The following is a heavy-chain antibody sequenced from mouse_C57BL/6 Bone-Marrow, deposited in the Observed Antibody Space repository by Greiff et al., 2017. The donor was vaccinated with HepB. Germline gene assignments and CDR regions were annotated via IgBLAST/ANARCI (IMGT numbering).Heavy chain of an antibody. CDR1: GYTFTSYW. V-gene: IGHV1-50*01. CDR3: ARGTLRTVVGKDY. CDR2: IDPSDSYT. J-gene: IGHJ2*01. Sequence: VQLQQPGAELVKPGASVKLSCKASGYTFTSYWMQWVKQRPGQGLEWIGEIDPSDSYTNYNQKFKGKATLTVDTSSSTAYMQHSSLTSEDSAVYYCARGTLRTVVGKDYWGQGTTLTVSS. D-gene: IGHD1-1*01.